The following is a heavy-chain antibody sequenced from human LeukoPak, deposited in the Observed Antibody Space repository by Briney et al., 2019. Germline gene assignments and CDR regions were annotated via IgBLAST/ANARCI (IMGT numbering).Heavy chain of an antibody. J-gene: IGHJ4*02. Sequence: GESLKISCKGSGFSFTSYWIGWVRQMPGKGLEWMGIIYPGDSDTRYSPSFQGQVTISADKSISPAYLQWSSLKASDTAMYYCARLGCSSTSCLDYWGQGTLVTVSS. CDR2: IYPGDSDT. D-gene: IGHD2-2*01. CDR1: GFSFTSYW. CDR3: ARLGCSSTSCLDY. V-gene: IGHV5-51*01.